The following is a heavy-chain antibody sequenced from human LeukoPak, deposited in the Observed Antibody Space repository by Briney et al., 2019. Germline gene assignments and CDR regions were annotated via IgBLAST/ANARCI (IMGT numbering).Heavy chain of an antibody. D-gene: IGHD6-13*01. CDR1: GLTFSIYA. Sequence: GGSLRLSCADSGLTFSIYAMSWVRQAPGKGLEWVSGISGSGGTTYYADSVKGRFTISRDNSKNTVYLQMSSLRAEDTAVYYCAKDRQQLANLVYWGQGALVTVSS. V-gene: IGHV3-23*01. CDR3: AKDRQQLANLVY. CDR2: ISGSGGTT. J-gene: IGHJ4*02.